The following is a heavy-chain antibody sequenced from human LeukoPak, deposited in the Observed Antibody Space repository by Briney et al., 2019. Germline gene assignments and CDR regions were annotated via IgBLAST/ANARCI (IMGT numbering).Heavy chain of an antibody. CDR1: GYTFTGYY. J-gene: IGHJ4*02. CDR3: AKDSDSGSYEFDY. CDR2: INPNSGGT. V-gene: IGHV1-2*02. Sequence: ASVKVSCKASGYTFTGYYMHWVRQAPGQGLEWMGWINPNSGGTNYAQKFQGRVTMTRDTSISTAYMEQSRLRSDDTAVYYCAKDSDSGSYEFDYWGQGTLVTVSS. D-gene: IGHD1-26*01.